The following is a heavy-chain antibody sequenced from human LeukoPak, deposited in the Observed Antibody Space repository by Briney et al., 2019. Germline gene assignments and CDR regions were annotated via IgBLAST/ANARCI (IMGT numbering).Heavy chain of an antibody. Sequence: ASVKVSFKVSGYTLTELSMHWVRQAPGQGLEWMGIINPSGGSTSYAQKFQGRVTMTRDTSTSTVYMELSSLKSEDTAVYYCARGNAIAAAGTGGDYWGQGTLVTVSS. D-gene: IGHD6-13*01. CDR2: INPSGGST. J-gene: IGHJ4*02. V-gene: IGHV1-46*01. CDR3: ARGNAIAAAGTGGDY. CDR1: GYTLTELS.